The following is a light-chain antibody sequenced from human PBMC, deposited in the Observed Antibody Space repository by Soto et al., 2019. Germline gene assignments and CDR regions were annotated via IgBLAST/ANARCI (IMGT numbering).Light chain of an antibody. Sequence: DVPRTQYPSSVSASVGDRVTITCRACQGNGRWLAWYQQRPGKAPRFLVYAASSLHSGDPSRFSGSGSGTDFTLTISNLQPEDFAIYFCQQGDSFPVTFGQGTRLEMK. CDR1: QGNGRW. J-gene: IGKJ5*01. CDR2: AAS. CDR3: QQGDSFPVT. V-gene: IGKV1D-12*01.